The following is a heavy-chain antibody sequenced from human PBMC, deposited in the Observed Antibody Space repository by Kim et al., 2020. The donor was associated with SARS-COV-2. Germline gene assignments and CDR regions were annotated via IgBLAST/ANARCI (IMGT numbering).Heavy chain of an antibody. J-gene: IGHJ6*02. Sequence: GRFTISRDNSKNTLYLQMNSLRAEDTAVYYCARDILIAVAGTFHYYYGMDVWGQGTTVTVSS. D-gene: IGHD6-19*01. CDR3: ARDILIAVAGTFHYYYGMDV. V-gene: IGHV3-30*01.